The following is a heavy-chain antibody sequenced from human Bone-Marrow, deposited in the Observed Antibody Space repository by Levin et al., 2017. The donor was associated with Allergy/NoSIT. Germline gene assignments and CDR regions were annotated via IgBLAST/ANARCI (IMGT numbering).Heavy chain of an antibody. V-gene: IGHV1-8*01. CDR3: ARRDRITTYGVVPNGMDV. J-gene: IGHJ6*02. CDR2: MNPKSGTT. Sequence: GESLKISCEAPGYTFTDYDINWLRQANGQGFEWMGWMNPKSGTTGSAQKFQGRLSLTRNTSISTAYMELSSLTSEDTAVYYCARRDRITTYGVVPNGMDVGGQGTTVAVSS. CDR1: GYTFTDYD. D-gene: IGHD3-3*01.